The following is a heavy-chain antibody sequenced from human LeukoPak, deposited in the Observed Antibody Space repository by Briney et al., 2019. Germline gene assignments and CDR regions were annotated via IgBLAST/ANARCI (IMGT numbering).Heavy chain of an antibody. V-gene: IGHV1-69*04. D-gene: IGHD1-1*01. CDR1: GGTFSSYA. CDR3: ARAYVRVRQAEYFQH. Sequence: SVKVSCKASGGTFSSYAISWVRQAPGQGLEWMGRIIPNLGIANYAQKFQGRVTITADKSTSTAYMELSSLRSEDTAVYYCARAYVRVRQAEYFQHWGQGTLVTVSS. J-gene: IGHJ1*01. CDR2: IIPNLGIA.